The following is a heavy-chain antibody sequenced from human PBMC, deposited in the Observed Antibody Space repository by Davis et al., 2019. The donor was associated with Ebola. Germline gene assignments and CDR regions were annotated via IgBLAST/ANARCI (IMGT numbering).Heavy chain of an antibody. CDR1: GYTFTSYG. J-gene: IGHJ4*02. Sequence: ASVKVSCKASGYTFTSYGISWVRQAPGQRLEWMGWINAGNGNTKYSQKFQGRVTITRDTSASTAYMELSSLRSEDTAVYYCARASWFGELLHDYWGQGTLVTVSS. CDR2: INAGNGNT. CDR3: ARASWFGELLHDY. D-gene: IGHD3-10*01. V-gene: IGHV1-3*01.